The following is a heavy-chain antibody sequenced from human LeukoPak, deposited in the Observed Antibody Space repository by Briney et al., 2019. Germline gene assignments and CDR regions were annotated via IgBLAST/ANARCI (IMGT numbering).Heavy chain of an antibody. Sequence: PSQTLSLTSTVSGGSISSGGYYWSWIRQHPGKGLEWIGYIYYSGSTYYNPSLKSRVTISVDTSKNQFSLKLSSVTAADTAVYYCARATGFSGYVHFDYWGQGTLVTVSS. D-gene: IGHD5-12*01. CDR3: ARATGFSGYVHFDY. V-gene: IGHV4-31*03. CDR2: IYYSGST. CDR1: GGSISSGGYY. J-gene: IGHJ4*02.